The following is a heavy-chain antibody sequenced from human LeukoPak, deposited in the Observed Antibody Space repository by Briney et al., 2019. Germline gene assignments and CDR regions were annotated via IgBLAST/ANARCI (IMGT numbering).Heavy chain of an antibody. CDR2: IRSKAYGGTT. J-gene: IGHJ6*02. CDR3: TRALYYYYGMDV. CDR1: GFTFGDYA. V-gene: IGHV3-49*04. Sequence: GGSLRLSCTASGFTFGDYAMSWVRQAPGKGLEWVGFIRSKAYGGTTEYAASVKGRFTIPRDDSKSIAYLQMNSLKTEDTAVYYCTRALYYYYGMDVWGQGTTVTVSS.